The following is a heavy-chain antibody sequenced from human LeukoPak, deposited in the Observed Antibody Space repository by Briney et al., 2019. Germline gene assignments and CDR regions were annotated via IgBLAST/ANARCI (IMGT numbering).Heavy chain of an antibody. J-gene: IGHJ3*02. Sequence: GESLKISCMGSGYSFGNYWIGWVRQMPGKGPEWVGIIYPADSETRYSPSFQGQVTISADKSISTAYLQWSSLKASDTAMDYCARASIVGTVRPVENWGQGTVVTVSS. V-gene: IGHV5-51*01. CDR1: GYSFGNYW. CDR3: ARASIVGTVRPVEN. D-gene: IGHD1-26*01. CDR2: IYPADSET.